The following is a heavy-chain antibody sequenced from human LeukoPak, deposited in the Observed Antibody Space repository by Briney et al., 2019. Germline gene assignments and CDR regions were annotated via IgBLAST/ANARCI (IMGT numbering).Heavy chain of an antibody. J-gene: IGHJ5*02. V-gene: IGHV4-39*01. Sequence: SETLSLTCTVSGGSISSSNYYWGWLRQPPGKGLVWIGSIYYSGSTYYNPSLKRRVTLSVDTSKNQFSLKLSSVTAADTAVYYCARLDGYCSGGSCYSVSFVDPWGQGTLVTVSS. CDR1: GGSISSSNYY. D-gene: IGHD2-15*01. CDR2: IYYSGST. CDR3: ARLDGYCSGGSCYSVSFVDP.